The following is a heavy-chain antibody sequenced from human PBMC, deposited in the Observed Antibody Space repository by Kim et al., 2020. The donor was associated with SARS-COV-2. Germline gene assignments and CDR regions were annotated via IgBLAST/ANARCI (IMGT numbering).Heavy chain of an antibody. J-gene: IGHJ3*01. CDR1: GFTVTSYA. CDR3: ARDENSSGWNHGDAFDV. D-gene: IGHD6-19*01. V-gene: IGHV3-21*01. Sequence: GGSLRLSCSASGFTVTSYAMNWVRQPPGKGLEWVSSIDTESNYIYYADSVKGRFTISRDSARNSVYLQMNTLRAEDTAVYFCARDENSSGWNHGDAFDVWGQGAMVIVSS. CDR2: IDTESNYI.